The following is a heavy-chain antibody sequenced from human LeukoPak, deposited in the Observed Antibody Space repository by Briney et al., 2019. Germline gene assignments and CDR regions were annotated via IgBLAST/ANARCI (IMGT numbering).Heavy chain of an antibody. CDR1: GFTFSNYG. CDR2: IRYDGNNK. V-gene: IGHV3-30*02. D-gene: IGHD1-14*01. Sequence: GGSLRLSCGASGFTFSNYGMLWVRQAPGKGLDWVSFIRYDGNNKLYADSVKGRFTISRDNSKNTLYLHINSLRAEDTAVYYCVKDNPLDYWGQGTLVIVSS. J-gene: IGHJ4*02. CDR3: VKDNPLDY.